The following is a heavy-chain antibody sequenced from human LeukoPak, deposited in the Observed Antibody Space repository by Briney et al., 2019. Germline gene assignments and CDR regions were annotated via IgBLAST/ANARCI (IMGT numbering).Heavy chain of an antibody. CDR3: GASRQYVGAFDI. V-gene: IGHV3-48*03. D-gene: IGHD3-16*01. CDR1: GFTFSSYE. J-gene: IGHJ3*02. CDR2: ISSSSSTI. Sequence: GGSLRLSCAASGFTFSSYELYWVRQAPGKGLEWISYISSSSSTIKYTESVRGRFTVSRDDARESLYLQMNSPRGEDTAIYYCGASRQYVGAFDIWGQGTLVTVSS.